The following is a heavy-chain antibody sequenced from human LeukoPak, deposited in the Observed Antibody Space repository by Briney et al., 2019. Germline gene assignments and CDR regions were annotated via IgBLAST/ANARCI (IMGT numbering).Heavy chain of an antibody. Sequence: SETLSLTCAVYGGSFSGYYWSWIRQPPGKGLEWIGEISHSGSTNYNPSLKSRVTISVDTSKNQFSLKLSSVTAADTAVYYCARGALASRDIDYWGQGNLVTVSS. CDR1: GGSFSGYY. D-gene: IGHD3-9*01. CDR3: ARGALASRDIDY. CDR2: ISHSGST. J-gene: IGHJ4*02. V-gene: IGHV4-34*01.